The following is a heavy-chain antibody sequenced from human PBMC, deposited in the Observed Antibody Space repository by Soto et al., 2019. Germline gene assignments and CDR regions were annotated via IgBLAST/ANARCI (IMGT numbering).Heavy chain of an antibody. V-gene: IGHV4-59*12. CDR2: IYYSGST. J-gene: IGHJ4*02. CDR1: GVSITGYY. Sequence: SETLSLTCTVSGVSITGYYWSWVRQPPGKGLEWIGYIYYSGSTNNNPSLKGRVTISMDTSRNQFFLNLNSVTAADTAVYYCARDVGSSHGPGHPHYFDYWGQGTLVTVSS. CDR3: ARDVGSSHGPGHPHYFDY. D-gene: IGHD2-2*01.